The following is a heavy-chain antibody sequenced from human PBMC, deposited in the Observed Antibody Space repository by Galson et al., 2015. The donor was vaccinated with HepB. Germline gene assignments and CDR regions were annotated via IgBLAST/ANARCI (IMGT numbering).Heavy chain of an antibody. CDR3: ARDCSGGSCYSRHNRAGYYYYYGMDV. V-gene: IGHV3-30*04. CDR1: GFTFSSYA. J-gene: IGHJ6*02. Sequence: SLRLSCAASGFTFSSYAMHWVRQAPGKGLEWVAVISYDGSNKYYADSVKGRFTISRDNSKNTLYLRMNSLRAEDTAVYYCARDCSGGSCYSRHNRAGYYYYYGMDVWGQGTTVTVSS. D-gene: IGHD2-15*01. CDR2: ISYDGSNK.